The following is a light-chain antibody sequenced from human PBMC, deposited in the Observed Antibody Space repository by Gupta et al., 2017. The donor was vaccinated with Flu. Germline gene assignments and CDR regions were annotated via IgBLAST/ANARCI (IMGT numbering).Light chain of an antibody. CDR1: QGVGKY. Sequence: DIQMTQSPSSLSASVGDRVTITCRASQGVGKYLGWYQQKPGKAPKVLIYAASNLQAGVPSRFSGSGSGTEFTLTISSLQPEDFATYYCLQHNSYPLIFGGGTKIEI. J-gene: IGKJ4*01. CDR2: AAS. V-gene: IGKV1-17*01. CDR3: LQHNSYPLI.